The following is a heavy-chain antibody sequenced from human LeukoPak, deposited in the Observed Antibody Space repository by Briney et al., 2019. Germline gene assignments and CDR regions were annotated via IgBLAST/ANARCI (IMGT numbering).Heavy chain of an antibody. V-gene: IGHV3-74*01. CDR1: GFTLSESW. Sequence: GGSLRLSCVVSGFTLSESWMHWVRQVPGEGLVWVARIDFEGTGTSYADSVKGRFTISRDSAKNTVYLQMNSLRVEDTAVYYCATVFDYWGQGTLVTVSS. J-gene: IGHJ4*02. CDR3: ATVFDY. CDR2: IDFEGTGT.